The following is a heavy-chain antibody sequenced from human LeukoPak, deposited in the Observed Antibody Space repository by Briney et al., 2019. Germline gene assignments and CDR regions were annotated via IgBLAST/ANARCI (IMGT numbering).Heavy chain of an antibody. J-gene: IGHJ6*03. Sequence: GGSLRLSCAASGFTFSNAWMSWVRQAPGKGLEWVGRIKSKTDGGTTDYAAPVKGRFTISRDDSKNTLYLQMNSLKTEDTAVYYCTTHCSSTSCYTSYYYYYMDVWGEGTTVTVSS. D-gene: IGHD2-2*02. CDR1: GFTFSNAW. V-gene: IGHV3-15*01. CDR2: IKSKTDGGTT. CDR3: TTHCSSTSCYTSYYYYYMDV.